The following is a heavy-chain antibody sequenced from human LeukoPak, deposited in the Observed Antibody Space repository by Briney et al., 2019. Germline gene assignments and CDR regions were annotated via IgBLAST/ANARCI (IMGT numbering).Heavy chain of an antibody. D-gene: IGHD1-1*01. J-gene: IGHJ4*02. CDR2: IYYSGST. V-gene: IGHV4-39*07. CDR3: ARGGGWGNWNDAVDY. CDR1: GGSISSSSYY. Sequence: KPSETLSLTCIVSGGSISSSSYYWGWIRQPPGKGLEWIGTIYYSGSTYYNPSLKSRVTISVDTSKNQFSLKLNSVTAADTAVYYCARGGGWGNWNDAVDYWGQGTLVTVSS.